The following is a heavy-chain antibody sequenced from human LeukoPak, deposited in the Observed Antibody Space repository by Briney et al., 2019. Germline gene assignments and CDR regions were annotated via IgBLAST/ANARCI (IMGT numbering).Heavy chain of an antibody. V-gene: IGHV3-23*01. J-gene: IGHJ4*02. CDR3: AKWLATYDSPTPFDY. D-gene: IGHD3-22*01. CDR2: ISGSGSST. CDR1: GFTFSSYA. Sequence: PGGSLRLSCAASGFTFSSYAMSWVRQAPGKGLEWVSAISGSGSSTYYADSVKGRFTISRDNSKNTLYLQMNSLRAEDTAVYYCAKWLATYDSPTPFDYWGQGTLVTVSS.